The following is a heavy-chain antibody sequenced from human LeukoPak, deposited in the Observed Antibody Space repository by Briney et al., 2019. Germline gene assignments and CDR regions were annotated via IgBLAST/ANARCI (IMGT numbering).Heavy chain of an antibody. J-gene: IGHJ3*02. Sequence: PSENLSLTCTVSGGSISSYYWSWIRQPPGKGLEWIGYIYYSGSTNYNPSLKSRVTIPVDTSKNQFSLKLSSVTAADTAVYYCARLLGYCSSTSCSRAFDIWGQGTMVTVSS. V-gene: IGHV4-59*08. CDR2: IYYSGST. D-gene: IGHD2-2*01. CDR3: ARLLGYCSSTSCSRAFDI. CDR1: GGSISSYY.